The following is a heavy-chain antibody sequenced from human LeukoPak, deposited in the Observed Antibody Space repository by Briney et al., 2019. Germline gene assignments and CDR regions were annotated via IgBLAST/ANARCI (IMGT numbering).Heavy chain of an antibody. J-gene: IGHJ5*02. CDR1: GFTFSSYE. D-gene: IGHD3-10*01. Sequence: TGGSLRLSCAASGFTFSSYEMHWVRQAPGRGLEWVSYISSSGRTMYYADSVKGRFTISRDNAKNSLYLQMNSLRAEDTAVYYCARCGSGSPSYNWFDPWGQGTLVTVSS. CDR3: ARCGSGSPSYNWFDP. CDR2: ISSSGRTM. V-gene: IGHV3-48*03.